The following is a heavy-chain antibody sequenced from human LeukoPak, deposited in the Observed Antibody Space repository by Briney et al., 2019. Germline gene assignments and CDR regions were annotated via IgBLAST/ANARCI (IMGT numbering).Heavy chain of an antibody. CDR2: ISTSISYR. D-gene: IGHD2-2*01. CDR3: VREGIYCSSDSCFYDR. Sequence: GRSLRLSCAASGFTFSSYNVNWVRQAPGKGLEWVSFISTSISYRSYAESVKGRFTISRDNAKNSLYLQMNSLRAEDTAVYYCVREGIYCSSDSCFYDRWGQGTLVTVSS. V-gene: IGHV3-21*01. CDR1: GFTFSSYN. J-gene: IGHJ5*02.